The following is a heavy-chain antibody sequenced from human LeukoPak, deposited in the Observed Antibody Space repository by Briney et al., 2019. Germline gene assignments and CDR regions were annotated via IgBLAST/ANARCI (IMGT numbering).Heavy chain of an antibody. CDR1: GYTFSEYY. D-gene: IGHD2-8*02. CDR2: INPDSGAT. J-gene: IGHJ4*02. V-gene: IGHV1-2*02. CDR3: ARDFTGGYFDY. Sequence: ASVKVSCKTSGYTFSEYYVHWVRQAPGQGFERMGWINPDSGATNYAQKFQGRVTMTRDTSISTAYMELSRLRSDDTAVYYCARDFTGGYFDYWGQGTLVTVSS.